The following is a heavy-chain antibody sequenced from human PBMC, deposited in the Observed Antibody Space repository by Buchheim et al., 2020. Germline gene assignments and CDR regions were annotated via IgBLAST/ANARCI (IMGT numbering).Heavy chain of an antibody. CDR2: ISYDGSNK. Sequence: QVQLVESGGGVVQPGRSLRLSCAASGFTFCSYGMHWVRQAPGKGLEWVAVISYDGSNKYYANSVKGRFTISRDNSKNTLYLQMNSLRAEDTAVYYCAKAGIVATSGMDVWGQGTT. J-gene: IGHJ6*02. CDR1: GFTFCSYG. CDR3: AKAGIVATSGMDV. V-gene: IGHV3-30*18. D-gene: IGHD5-12*01.